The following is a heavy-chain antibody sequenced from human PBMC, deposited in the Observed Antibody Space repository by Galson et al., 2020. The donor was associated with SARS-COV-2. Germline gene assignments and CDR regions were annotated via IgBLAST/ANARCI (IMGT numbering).Heavy chain of an antibody. V-gene: IGHV3-30*18. J-gene: IGHJ6*02. Sequence: GGSLRLSCAASGFTFSSYGMHWVRQAPGKGLEWVALISYDGSNKYYGDSVKGRITISRDNSKNWLYLQVNSLRAEDTAVYYCAKEGGSYAYYYYGMDVWGLGTTVTVSS. D-gene: IGHD3-16*01. CDR1: GFTFSSYG. CDR2: ISYDGSNK. CDR3: AKEGGSYAYYYYGMDV.